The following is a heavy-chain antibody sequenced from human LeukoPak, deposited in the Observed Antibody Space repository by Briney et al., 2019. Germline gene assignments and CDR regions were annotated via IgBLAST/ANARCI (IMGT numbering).Heavy chain of an antibody. D-gene: IGHD3-3*01. Sequence: GGSLRLSCAASGFTFSSYAMSWVRQAPGKGLEWVSAISGSGGSTYYADSVKGRFTISRDNSKNTLYLQMNSLRAEDTAVYYCAKLTIFGVVITPNFDYWGQGTLVTVSS. J-gene: IGHJ4*02. CDR1: GFTFSSYA. CDR3: AKLTIFGVVITPNFDY. V-gene: IGHV3-23*01. CDR2: ISGSGGST.